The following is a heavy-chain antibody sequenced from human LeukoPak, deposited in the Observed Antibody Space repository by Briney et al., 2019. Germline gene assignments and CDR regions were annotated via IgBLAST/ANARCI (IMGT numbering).Heavy chain of an antibody. J-gene: IGHJ4*02. CDR2: IKQDGSEK. V-gene: IGHV3-7*01. Sequence: GGSLRLSCAASGFTFSSYWMSWVRQAPGKGLEWVTNIKQDGSEKYYVDSVKGRFTISRDNAKNSLYLQMNSLRAEDAAVYYCARDFPWSGYYTPPALDYWGQGTLVTVSS. CDR1: GFTFSSYW. D-gene: IGHD3-3*01. CDR3: ARDFPWSGYYTPPALDY.